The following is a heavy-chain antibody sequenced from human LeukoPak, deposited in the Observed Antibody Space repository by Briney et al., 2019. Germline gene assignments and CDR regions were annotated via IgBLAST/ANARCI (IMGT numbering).Heavy chain of an antibody. CDR2: INHSGST. Sequence: PSESLSLTCAVYGGSFSGYYWSWIRQPPGKGLEWIGEINHSGSTNYNPSLKSRVTISVDTSKNQFSLKLSSVAAADTAVYYCARGHYYGSGSYYSLNWFDPWGQGTLVTVSS. J-gene: IGHJ5*02. V-gene: IGHV4-34*01. D-gene: IGHD3-10*01. CDR1: GGSFSGYY. CDR3: ARGHYYGSGSYYSLNWFDP.